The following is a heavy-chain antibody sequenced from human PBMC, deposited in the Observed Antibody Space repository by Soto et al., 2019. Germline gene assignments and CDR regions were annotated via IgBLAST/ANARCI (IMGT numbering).Heavy chain of an antibody. J-gene: IGHJ4*02. CDR1: GYTFTSYG. Sequence: ASVKVSCKASGYTFTSYGISWVRQAPGQGLEWMGWISAYNGNTNYAQKLQGRVTMTTDTSTSTAYMELRSLRSDDTAVYYCARDIEVVVVAADSHHFDYWGRGTLVTVSS. V-gene: IGHV1-18*01. CDR3: ARDIEVVVVAADSHHFDY. D-gene: IGHD2-15*01. CDR2: ISAYNGNT.